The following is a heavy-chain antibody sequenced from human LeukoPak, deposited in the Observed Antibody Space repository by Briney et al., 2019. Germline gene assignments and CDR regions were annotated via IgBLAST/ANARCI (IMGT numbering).Heavy chain of an antibody. CDR1: GGSISSYY. Sequence: PSETLSLTCTVSGGSISSYYWSWIRQPPGKGLEWIGNIYNSGGTNYNPSLKSRVTTSVDTSKNQFSLKLTSVTAADPAVYYCARYRGNSNGGFDPWGQGTLVTVSS. J-gene: IGHJ5*02. CDR3: ARYRGNSNGGFDP. V-gene: IGHV4-59*01. D-gene: IGHD4-23*01. CDR2: IYNSGGT.